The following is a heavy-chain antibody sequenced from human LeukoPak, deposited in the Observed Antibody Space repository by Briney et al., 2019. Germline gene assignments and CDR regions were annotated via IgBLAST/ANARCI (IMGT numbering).Heavy chain of an antibody. V-gene: IGHV4-34*01. J-gene: IGHJ6*02. CDR1: GGPFGVYY. D-gene: IGHD6-13*01. CDR2: INHSGST. Sequence: SETLSLTCAVYGGPFGVYYWSWVRQPPGKGLEWIGEINHSGSTNYNPSLKSRVTISVDTSKNQFSLKLSSVTAADTAVYYCARGRAAAGINYYYGMDVWGQGTTVTVSS. CDR3: ARGRAAAGINYYYGMDV.